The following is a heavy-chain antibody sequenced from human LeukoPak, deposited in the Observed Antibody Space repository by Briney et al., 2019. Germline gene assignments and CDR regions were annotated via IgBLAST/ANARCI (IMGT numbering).Heavy chain of an antibody. V-gene: IGHV1-69*05. Sequence: SVKVSCKASGGTFSSYAISWVRQAPGQGLEWMGGIIPIFGTANYAQKFQGRVTITTDESTSTAYMELSSLRSEDTAVYYCARTPGLAARPSDYWGQGTLVTVSS. CDR1: GGTFSSYA. CDR2: IIPIFGTA. J-gene: IGHJ4*02. D-gene: IGHD3/OR15-3a*01. CDR3: ARTPGLAARPSDY.